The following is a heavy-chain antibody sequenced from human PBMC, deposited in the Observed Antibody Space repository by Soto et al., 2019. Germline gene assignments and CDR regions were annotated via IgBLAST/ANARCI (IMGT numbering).Heavy chain of an antibody. CDR2: LPYDGTNK. Sequence: PGGSLRLSCAASGFTFSNYGMSWVRQAPGKGLEWVAALPYDGTNKYYADSVKGRFTISRDNSKNTLYLQMNSLRAEDTAVYYCARDYYDSSGYQADYWGQGTLVTV. J-gene: IGHJ4*02. CDR1: GFTFSNYG. CDR3: ARDYYDSSGYQADY. V-gene: IGHV3-33*08. D-gene: IGHD3-22*01.